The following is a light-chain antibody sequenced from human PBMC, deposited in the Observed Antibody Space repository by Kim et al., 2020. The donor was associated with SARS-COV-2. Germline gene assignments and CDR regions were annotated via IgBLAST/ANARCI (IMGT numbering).Light chain of an antibody. CDR2: YDS. J-gene: IGLJ3*02. CDR1: NIGSKS. V-gene: IGLV3-21*04. Sequence: APGKTARFTCGGNNIGSKSVHWYSQKPGQAPVLVIYYDSDRPSGIPERFSGSNSGNTATLTISRVEAGDEADYYCQVWDSSSDHPVFGGGTQLTVL. CDR3: QVWDSSSDHPV.